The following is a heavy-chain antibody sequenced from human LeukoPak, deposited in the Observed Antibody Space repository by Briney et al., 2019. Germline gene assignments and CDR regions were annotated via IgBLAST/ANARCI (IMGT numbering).Heavy chain of an antibody. CDR2: IRYDGGNK. J-gene: IGHJ6*03. CDR1: GFTFSSYG. D-gene: IGHD2-2*01. V-gene: IGHV3-30*02. Sequence: GGSLRLSCAASGFTFSSYGMHWVRQAPGKGLEWVAFIRYDGGNKYYADSVKGRFTISRDNSKNTLYLQMNSLRAEDTAVYYCAKDWAIAGSYYCMDVWGKGTTVTISS. CDR3: AKDWAIAGSYYCMDV.